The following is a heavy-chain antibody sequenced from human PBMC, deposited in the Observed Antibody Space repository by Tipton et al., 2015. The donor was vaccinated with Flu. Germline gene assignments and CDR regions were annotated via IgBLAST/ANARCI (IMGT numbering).Heavy chain of an antibody. V-gene: IGHV4-31*03. Sequence: TLSLTCTVSGGSISSGGAYWSWVRQHPGKGLEWIGCIYYSGSTYYSPSLQSRVTISVDTSKNQFSLKLRSVTAADTAVYYCARRDYSNYVSDPKNWFDPWGQGTLVTVSS. D-gene: IGHD4-11*01. CDR1: GGSISSGGAY. CDR3: ARRDYSNYVSDPKNWFDP. J-gene: IGHJ5*02. CDR2: IYYSGST.